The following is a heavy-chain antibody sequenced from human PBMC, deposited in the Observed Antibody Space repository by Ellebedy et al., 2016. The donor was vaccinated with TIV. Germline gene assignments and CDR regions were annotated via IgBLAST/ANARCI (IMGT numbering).Heavy chain of an antibody. V-gene: IGHV3-64D*06. D-gene: IGHD3-10*01. Sequence: GGSLRLSCSASGFTFSSYAMHWVRQAPGKGLEYVSAISSNGGSTYYADSVKGRFTISRDNSKNTLYFQMSSLRAEDTAVYYCVKDSRLAVRGVQFDYWGQGTLVTVSS. J-gene: IGHJ4*02. CDR3: VKDSRLAVRGVQFDY. CDR1: GFTFSSYA. CDR2: ISSNGGST.